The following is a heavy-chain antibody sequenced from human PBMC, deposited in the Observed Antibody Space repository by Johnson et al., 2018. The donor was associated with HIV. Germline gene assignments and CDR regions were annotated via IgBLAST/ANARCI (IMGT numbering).Heavy chain of an antibody. CDR1: AFSVSSNY. J-gene: IGHJ3*02. V-gene: IGHV3-66*02. D-gene: IGHD4-23*01. Sequence: VQLVESGGGLVQPGGSLRLSCAVSAFSVSSNYMSWVRQAPGKGLEWVSVIYSDGTTYYADSVKGRFTISRDNSKNTLYLQMNSLRAEDTAVYYCARATTVGTPRLGAFDIWGQGTMVTVSS. CDR2: IYSDGTT. CDR3: ARATTVGTPRLGAFDI.